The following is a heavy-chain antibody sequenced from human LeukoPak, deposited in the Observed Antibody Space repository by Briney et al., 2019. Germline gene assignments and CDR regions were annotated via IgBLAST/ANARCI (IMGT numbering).Heavy chain of an antibody. CDR3: ARDRVLVGFDY. J-gene: IGHJ4*02. CDR1: GGTFSSYA. V-gene: IGHV1-69*04. D-gene: IGHD6-13*01. CDR2: IIPILGIA. Sequence: AASVKVSCKASGGTFSSYAISWVRQAPGQGLEWMGRIIPILGIANYAQKFQGRVTITADKSTSTAYMELSSLRSEDTAVYYCARDRVLVGFDYWGQGTVVTVSS.